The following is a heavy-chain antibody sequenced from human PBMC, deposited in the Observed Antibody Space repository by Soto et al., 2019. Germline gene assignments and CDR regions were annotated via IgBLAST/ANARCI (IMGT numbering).Heavy chain of an antibody. Sequence: SGTLSLTCTVSGGSISSYYWSWIRQPPGKGLEWIGYMYNTGSTVYNPSLKSRVTISVDTSKNQFYLKVNSVTAADTAVYYCARDLWGYCGTDCYPLDVWGQGTTVTVSS. V-gene: IGHV4-59*01. J-gene: IGHJ6*02. CDR3: ARDLWGYCGTDCYPLDV. CDR2: MYNTGST. CDR1: GGSISSYY. D-gene: IGHD2-21*02.